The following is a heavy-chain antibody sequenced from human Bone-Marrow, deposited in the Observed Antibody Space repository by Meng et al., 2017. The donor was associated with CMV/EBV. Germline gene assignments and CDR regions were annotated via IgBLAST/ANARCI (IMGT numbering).Heavy chain of an antibody. D-gene: IGHD2-15*01. CDR2: IIPILGIA. J-gene: IGHJ4*02. V-gene: IGHV1-69*04. Sequence: SVKVSCKVSGGTFSSYTISWVRQAPGQGLEWMGRIIPILGIANYAQKFQGRVTITADKSTSTAYMELSSLRSEDTAVYYCARDKSVGSGRYYFDYWGQGTRVTVSS. CDR1: GGTFSSYT. CDR3: ARDKSVGSGRYYFDY.